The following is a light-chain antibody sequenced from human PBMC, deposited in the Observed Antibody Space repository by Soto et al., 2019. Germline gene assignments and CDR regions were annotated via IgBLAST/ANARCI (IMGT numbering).Light chain of an antibody. V-gene: IGKV1-39*01. CDR2: AAS. CDR1: QSISSY. Sequence: DIQMTQSPASLSASVGDRVTITCRASQSISSYLNWYQQKPGKAPKLLIYAASSLEGGVPSRFSGSGSGTDFTLTISILQPEDFATYFCQRSYTTLWTFGQGTKVEIK. J-gene: IGKJ1*01. CDR3: QRSYTTLWT.